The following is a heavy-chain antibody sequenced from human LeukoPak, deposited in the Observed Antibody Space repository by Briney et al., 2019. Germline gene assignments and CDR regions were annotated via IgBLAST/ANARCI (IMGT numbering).Heavy chain of an antibody. V-gene: IGHV3-23*01. Sequence: GGSLRLSCAASGFTFSSYAMSWVRQAPGKGLEWVSAISGSGGSTYYADSVKGRFTISRDNSKNTLYLQMNSLRAEDTAVYYCARDLLGFWSGSNPYYYYGMDVWGQGTTVTVSS. CDR2: ISGSGGST. J-gene: IGHJ6*02. D-gene: IGHD3-3*01. CDR1: GFTFSSYA. CDR3: ARDLLGFWSGSNPYYYYGMDV.